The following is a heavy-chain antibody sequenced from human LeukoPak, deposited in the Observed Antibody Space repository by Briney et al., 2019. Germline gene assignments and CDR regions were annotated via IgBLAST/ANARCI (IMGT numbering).Heavy chain of an antibody. CDR3: AREVTTTAPFGY. V-gene: IGHV4-59*01. J-gene: IGHJ4*02. Sequence: SETLSLTCTVSGGSISSYYWSWIRQPPGKGLEWIGDIHYTGNIRYNPSLKSRVTILVDTSKNQFSLKLTSVTAADTAVYYCAREVTTTAPFGYWGQGTLVTVSS. CDR1: GGSISSYY. D-gene: IGHD1-1*01. CDR2: IHYTGNI.